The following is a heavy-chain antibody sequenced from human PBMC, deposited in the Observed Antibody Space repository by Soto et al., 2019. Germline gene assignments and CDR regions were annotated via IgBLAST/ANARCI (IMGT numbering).Heavy chain of an antibody. Sequence: EVQLLESGGGLVQPGGSLRLSCAASGFTFSSYAMNWVRQAPGKGLEWVSTISASGVSTYFADSVKGRFTISRDNSNNTLDLQMNSLIAEATAVYYCAKPRPYQWLVTGFQHWGQGTLLTVAS. V-gene: IGHV3-23*01. CDR1: GFTFSSYA. CDR2: ISASGVST. J-gene: IGHJ1*01. CDR3: AKPRPYQWLVTGFQH. D-gene: IGHD6-19*01.